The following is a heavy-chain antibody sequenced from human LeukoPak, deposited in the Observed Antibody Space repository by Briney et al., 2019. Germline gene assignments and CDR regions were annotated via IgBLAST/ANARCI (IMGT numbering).Heavy chain of an antibody. Sequence: PSETLSLTCAVSGVSISGSYYYWGWTRQPPGKGLEWIGNIYYSGSTYYNASLQSRVTISVDTSKNQFSLKLSSVTAADTAVYYCARRLLYYYDSSGYLDYWGQGTLVTVSS. V-gene: IGHV4-39*07. CDR3: ARRLLYYYDSSGYLDY. J-gene: IGHJ4*02. CDR2: IYYSGST. CDR1: GVSISGSYYY. D-gene: IGHD3-22*01.